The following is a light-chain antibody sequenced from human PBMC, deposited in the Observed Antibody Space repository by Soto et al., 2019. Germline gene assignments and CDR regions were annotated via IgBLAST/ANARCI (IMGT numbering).Light chain of an antibody. CDR3: AAWDHSLTGYV. J-gene: IGLJ1*01. Sequence: QSVLTQPPSASGTPGQRVTISCSGSNSNIETNNVYWYQQIPGMAPKLLISSHDQRPSGVSDRFSASKSGTSASLAISGLLSEDEADYYCAAWDHSLTGYVFGTGTKVT. V-gene: IGLV1-44*01. CDR1: NSNIETNN. CDR2: SHD.